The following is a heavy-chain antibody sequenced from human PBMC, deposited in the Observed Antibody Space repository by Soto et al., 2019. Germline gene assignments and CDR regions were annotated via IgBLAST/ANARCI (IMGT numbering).Heavy chain of an antibody. Sequence: VQLVESGGGLVKPGGSLRLSCAASGFTFSSYAMHWVRQAPGKGLEWVAVISYDGSNKYYADSVKGRFTISRDNSKNTLYLQMNSLRAEDTAVYYCARHDYGGLWGQGTLVTVSS. J-gene: IGHJ4*02. CDR2: ISYDGSNK. CDR1: GFTFSSYA. CDR3: ARHDYGGL. V-gene: IGHV3-30-3*01. D-gene: IGHD4-17*01.